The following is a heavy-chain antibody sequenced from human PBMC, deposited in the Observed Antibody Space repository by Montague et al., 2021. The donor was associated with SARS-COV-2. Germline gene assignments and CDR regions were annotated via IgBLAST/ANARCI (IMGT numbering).Heavy chain of an antibody. V-gene: IGHV2-5*08. CDR3: AHRLSRDDDNKPLFYCPFNY. J-gene: IGHJ4*02. Sequence: PALVKPTQTLTLTCTFSGFSLTTSAVCVSWIRQPPGKALEWLARIYWDDDKRYSASLKTRLTITKDTSKNQVVLTMTNMDPVDTGTYYCAHRLSRDDDNKPLFYCPFNYWGQGTPVTVSS. CDR1: GFSLTTSAVC. CDR2: IYWDDDK. D-gene: IGHD2-21*01.